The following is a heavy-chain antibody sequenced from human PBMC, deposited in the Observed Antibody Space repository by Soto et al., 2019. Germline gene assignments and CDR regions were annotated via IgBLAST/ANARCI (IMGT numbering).Heavy chain of an antibody. J-gene: IGHJ3*01. CDR3: ARVYCSDASCYSPDDAFDF. Sequence: VQLVESGGGLVQPGGSLRLSCGASGFTFSSYWMSWVRQAPGKGLEWVANIKQDGDEKYYVDSVKGRFTISRDNAKNSLDLQINSLRAEDTAVYYCARVYCSDASCYSPDDAFDFWGQGTMVSVSS. D-gene: IGHD2-15*01. CDR2: IKQDGDEK. V-gene: IGHV3-7*01. CDR1: GFTFSSYW.